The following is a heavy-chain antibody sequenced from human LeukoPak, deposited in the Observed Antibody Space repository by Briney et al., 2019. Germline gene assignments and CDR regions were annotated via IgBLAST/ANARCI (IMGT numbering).Heavy chain of an antibody. CDR1: GASISGSGYY. D-gene: IGHD6-19*01. V-gene: IGHV4-39*07. Sequence: ASETLSLTCTVSGASISGSGYYWGWIRQPPGKGLEWIGSIYYSGSTYHNPSLKSRVTISVDTSKNQFSLKLSSVTAADTAVYYCARGVSSGYWGQGTLVTVSS. CDR2: IYYSGST. J-gene: IGHJ4*02. CDR3: ARGVSSGY.